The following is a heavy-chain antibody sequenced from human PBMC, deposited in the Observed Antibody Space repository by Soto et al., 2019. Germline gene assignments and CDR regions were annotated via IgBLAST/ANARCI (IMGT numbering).Heavy chain of an antibody. J-gene: IGHJ4*02. Sequence: SETLSLTCPVSGGSISNSSYYWGWIRRPPGKGLEWIGTIYYSGSTYYNPSLKSRLTISVDTSKNQFSLKLSSVTAADTAVYYFLRHETFWAVANTGGFDYWGQGTLVTVSS. CDR1: GGSISNSSYY. D-gene: IGHD6-19*01. CDR3: LRHETFWAVANTGGFDY. CDR2: IYYSGST. V-gene: IGHV4-39*01.